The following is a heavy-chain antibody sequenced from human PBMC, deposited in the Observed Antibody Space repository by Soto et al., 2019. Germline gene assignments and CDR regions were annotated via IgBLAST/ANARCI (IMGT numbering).Heavy chain of an antibody. V-gene: IGHV3-7*01. CDR2: IKQEESEK. CDR3: ARVIAASGTAIKYYFDY. Sequence: GGSLRLSCAASGFNFSSYWMSWVRQAPGKGLEWVANIKQEESEKYYVDSVKGRFTISRDNAKNSLYLQMNSLRAEDTAVYYCARVIAASGTAIKYYFDYWGQGTLVTVSS. D-gene: IGHD6-13*01. J-gene: IGHJ4*02. CDR1: GFNFSSYW.